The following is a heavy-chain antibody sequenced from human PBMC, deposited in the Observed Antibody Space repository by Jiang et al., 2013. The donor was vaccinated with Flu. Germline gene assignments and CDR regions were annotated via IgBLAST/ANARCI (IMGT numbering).Heavy chain of an antibody. J-gene: IGHJ4*02. Sequence: GSGLVKPSETLSLTCTVSGGSISSYYWSWIRQPPGKGLEWIGYIYYSGSTNYNPSLKSRVTISVDTSKNQFSLKLSSVTAADTAVYYCARGDYGIVGATYFDYVGPGNP. CDR3: ARGDYGIVGATYFDY. CDR1: GGSISSYY. V-gene: IGHV4-59*01. D-gene: IGHD1-26*01. CDR2: IYYSGST.